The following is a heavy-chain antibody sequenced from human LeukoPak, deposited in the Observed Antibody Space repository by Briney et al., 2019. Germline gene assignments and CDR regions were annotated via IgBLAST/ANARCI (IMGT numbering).Heavy chain of an antibody. D-gene: IGHD3-3*01. CDR3: ARDFWSGYYNISYYYYYYMDV. CDR2: ISAYSGNT. Sequence: RASVKVSCKASGYTFTSYGISWVRQAPGQGLEWMGWISAYSGNTNYAQKLQGRVTMTTDTSTSTAYMELRSLRSDDTAVYYCARDFWSGYYNISYYYYYYMDVWGKGTTVTVSS. J-gene: IGHJ6*03. V-gene: IGHV1-18*01. CDR1: GYTFTSYG.